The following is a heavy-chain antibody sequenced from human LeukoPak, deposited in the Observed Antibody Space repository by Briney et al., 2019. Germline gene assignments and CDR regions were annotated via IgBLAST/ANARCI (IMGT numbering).Heavy chain of an antibody. D-gene: IGHD3-3*01. J-gene: IGHJ4*02. CDR1: GFTFSSYE. Sequence: GGSLRLSCAASGFTFSSYEMNWVRQAPGKGLEWVSFISSSGSTIYYADSVKGRFTISRDNAKNSLYLQMNSLRAEDTAVYYCATLEVEFDYWGQGTLVTVSS. CDR3: ATLEVEFDY. CDR2: ISSSGSTI. V-gene: IGHV3-48*03.